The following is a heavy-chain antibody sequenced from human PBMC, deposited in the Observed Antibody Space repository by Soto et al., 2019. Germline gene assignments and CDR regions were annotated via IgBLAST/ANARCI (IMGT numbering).Heavy chain of an antibody. CDR3: ARGLGYCGSTSCYIWFDY. CDR1: GFTFNTYA. J-gene: IGHJ4*02. D-gene: IGHD2-2*02. V-gene: IGHV3-23*01. Sequence: EVQLLESGGGLVQGGGPLRLSCAASGFTFNTYAMTWVRQAPGKGLEWVPTVSASGTSTYYADAVKGRFTISRDNSMDTLYLQMNSLRAEDTAVYYCARGLGYCGSTSCYIWFDYWGQGTLVTVSS. CDR2: VSASGTST.